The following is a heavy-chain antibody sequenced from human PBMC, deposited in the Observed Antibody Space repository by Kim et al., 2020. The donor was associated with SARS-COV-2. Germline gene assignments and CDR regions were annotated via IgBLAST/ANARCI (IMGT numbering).Heavy chain of an antibody. J-gene: IGHJ3*02. Sequence: GGSLRLSCAASGFTFSSYSMNWVRQAPGKGLEWVSSISSSSSYIYYADSVKGRFTISRDNAKNSLYLQMNSLRAEDTAVYYCARDTRGDPSDAFDIWGQGTMVTVSS. CDR3: ARDTRGDPSDAFDI. CDR2: ISSSSSYI. V-gene: IGHV3-21*01. D-gene: IGHD3-16*01. CDR1: GFTFSSYS.